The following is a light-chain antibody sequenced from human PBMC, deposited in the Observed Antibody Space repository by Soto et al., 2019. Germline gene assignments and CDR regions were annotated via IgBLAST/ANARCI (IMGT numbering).Light chain of an antibody. CDR3: PHSNSYSDA. J-gene: IGKJ3*01. Sequence: TVSGKVGDRVTITCRASQTISSWLAWYQQKPGKAPKLLIYKASTLKSGVPSRFSGSGSGTEFTLTISSLQPDDFATYYCPHSNSYSDAFGHVANVDIK. V-gene: IGKV1-5*03. CDR2: KAS. CDR1: QTISSW.